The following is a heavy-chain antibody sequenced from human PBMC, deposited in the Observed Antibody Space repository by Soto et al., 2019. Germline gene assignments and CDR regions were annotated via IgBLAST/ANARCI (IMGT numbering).Heavy chain of an antibody. Sequence: EVQLLESGGRLAPPGGSLRLSCAASGFSFSSYAMNWVRQAPGKGLEWVSGISGSGGETYYADSVKGRFSSSRDNSKTTVYLQMNSLRSEDTAVYYCAKSVIAAGGTVWNWFDPWGQGILVTVSS. J-gene: IGHJ5*02. D-gene: IGHD6-13*01. CDR2: ISGSGGET. CDR3: AKSVIAAGGTVWNWFDP. V-gene: IGHV3-23*01. CDR1: GFSFSSYA.